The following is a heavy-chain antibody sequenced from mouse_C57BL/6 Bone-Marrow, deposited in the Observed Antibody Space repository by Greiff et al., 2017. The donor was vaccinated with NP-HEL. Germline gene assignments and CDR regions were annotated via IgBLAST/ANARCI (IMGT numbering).Heavy chain of an antibody. CDR2: IRLKSDNYAT. J-gene: IGHJ4*01. V-gene: IGHV6-3*01. D-gene: IGHD1-1*01. Sequence: EVQGVESGGGLVQPGGSMKLSCVASGFTFSNYWMNWVRQSPEKGLEWVAQIRLKSDNYATHYAESVKGRFTISRDDSKSSVYLQMNNLRAEDTGIYYCSRIPSYYYGSRRYYYAMDYWGQGTSVTVSS. CDR1: GFTFSNYW. CDR3: SRIPSYYYGSRRYYYAMDY.